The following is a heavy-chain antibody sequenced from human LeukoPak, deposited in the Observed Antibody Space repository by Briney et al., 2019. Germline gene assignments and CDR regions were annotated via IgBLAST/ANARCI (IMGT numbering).Heavy chain of an antibody. Sequence: QTGGSLRLSCAASGFTFSSYAMSWVRQAPGKRLEWVSAISGSGGSTYYADSVKGRFTISRDNSKNTLYLQMNSLRAEDTAVYYCANSYGSGRYYWGQGTLVTVSS. J-gene: IGHJ4*02. CDR3: ANSYGSGRYY. D-gene: IGHD3-10*01. CDR1: GFTFSSYA. V-gene: IGHV3-23*01. CDR2: ISGSGGST.